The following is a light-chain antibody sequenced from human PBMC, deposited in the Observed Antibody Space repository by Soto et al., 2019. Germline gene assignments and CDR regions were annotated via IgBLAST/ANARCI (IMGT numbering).Light chain of an antibody. CDR1: ETISHY. J-gene: IGKJ4*01. V-gene: IGKV1-39*01. CDR3: QQSSTTPLT. Sequence: IRMTQSPSSLSASVGDRVTLTCRASETISHYLNWYRQKPGKAPELLVYGASKLQSGVPSRFSASGSGTAFTLTIASLQPEDFAAYYCQQSSTTPLTFGGGTRVEVK. CDR2: GAS.